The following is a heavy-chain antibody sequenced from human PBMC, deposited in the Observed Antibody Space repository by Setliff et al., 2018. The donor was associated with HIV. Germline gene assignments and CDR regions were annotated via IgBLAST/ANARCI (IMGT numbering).Heavy chain of an antibody. CDR1: GFIFKTYW. D-gene: IGHD3-10*01. J-gene: IGHJ3*01. V-gene: IGHV3-74*01. CDR3: TRDIGGIDSY. CDR2: INEQGGIT. Sequence: PGGSMRLSCAASGFIFKTYWMHWVRQVPGQGLVWVSRINEQGGITDYADSVKGRFTISRDNAKNTLYLQMHSLSAEDTAIYYCTRDIGGIDSYWGQGTMVTVSS.